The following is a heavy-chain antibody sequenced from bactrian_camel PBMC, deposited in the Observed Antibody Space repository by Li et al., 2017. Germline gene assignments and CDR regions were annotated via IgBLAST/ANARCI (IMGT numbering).Heavy chain of an antibody. CDR3: RLEVLTVTPSYLYVTLL. CDR2: IDTRGRI. V-gene: IGHV3S53*01. D-gene: IGHD2*01. CDR1: EGTYSTYRSYC. J-gene: IGHJ6*01. Sequence: VESGGGSVQAGGSLRLSCEASEGTYSTYRSYCMAWFRQPPGKSREGVAAIDTRGRITIANSVKGRFSIAKDNAKNTVYLQMNSLKPEDTACTIVRLEVLTVTPSYLYVTLLIGARGPRSPSP.